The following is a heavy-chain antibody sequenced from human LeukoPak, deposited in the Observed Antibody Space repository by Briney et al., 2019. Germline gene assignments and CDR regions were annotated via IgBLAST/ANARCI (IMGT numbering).Heavy chain of an antibody. CDR3: AKDFGAVVTAIPRY. V-gene: IGHV3-23*01. D-gene: IGHD2-21*02. Sequence: GGSLTLSCAASGFAFSNYAMIWVRQAPGTGREWVLAISGRGGSTYYADSVKGRFTISRDNSKDTMSLQMNSLRFEDTAVYYCAKDFGAVVTAIPRYWGQGTLVTVSS. CDR2: ISGRGGST. J-gene: IGHJ4*02. CDR1: GFAFSNYA.